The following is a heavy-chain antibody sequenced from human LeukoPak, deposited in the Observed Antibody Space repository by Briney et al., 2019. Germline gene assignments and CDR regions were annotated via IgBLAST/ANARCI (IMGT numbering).Heavy chain of an antibody. V-gene: IGHV1-8*03. Sequence: ASVKVSCKASGYTFTSNYINWVRQATTQGLEGMGWMNPNSGNTGYAQKFQGRVTITRNTSIRTAYMELRSLRSDDTAVYYCARGVKGYSYGYDWFDPWGQGTLVTVSS. D-gene: IGHD5-18*01. CDR3: ARGVKGYSYGYDWFDP. J-gene: IGHJ5*02. CDR1: GYTFTSNY. CDR2: MNPNSGNT.